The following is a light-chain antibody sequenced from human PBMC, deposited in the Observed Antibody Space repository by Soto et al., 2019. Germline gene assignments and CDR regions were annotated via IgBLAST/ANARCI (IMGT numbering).Light chain of an antibody. Sequence: EIVLTQCPATLSLSPGERATLSCRASQSVSSHLAWYQQKPGQAPRLLIYDASNRATGIPARFSGSGSGTDFTLTISSLEPEDFAVYYCQQRYSWPRITFGGGTKVDIK. V-gene: IGKV3-11*01. CDR1: QSVSSH. CDR2: DAS. J-gene: IGKJ4*01. CDR3: QQRYSWPRIT.